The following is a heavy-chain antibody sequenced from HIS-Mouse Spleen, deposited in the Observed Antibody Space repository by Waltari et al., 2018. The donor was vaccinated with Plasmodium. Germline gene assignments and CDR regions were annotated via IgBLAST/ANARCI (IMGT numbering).Heavy chain of an antibody. V-gene: IGHV3-64*01. CDR2: ISSNGGST. CDR3: AREYGGRYFDL. CDR1: GFTFSSHA. J-gene: IGHJ2*01. D-gene: IGHD2-15*01. Sequence: EVQLVESGGGLVQPGGSLRLSCAASGFTFSSHAMHLVRQAPGKGLEYVSAISSNGGSTYYANSVKGRFTISRDNSKNTLYLQMGSLRAEDMAVYYCAREYGGRYFDLWGRGTLVTVSS.